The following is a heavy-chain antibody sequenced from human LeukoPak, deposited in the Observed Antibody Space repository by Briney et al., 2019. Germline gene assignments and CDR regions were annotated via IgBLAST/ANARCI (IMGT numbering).Heavy chain of an antibody. D-gene: IGHD6-25*01. CDR3: AKAALGGGYYNGMDV. Sequence: GGSLRLSCAASGFTFDGYAMHWVRQAPGKGLEWVSGISWNSGTVGHADSVKGRFTISRDNAKNSLYLQMNSLRPGDTALYYCAKAALGGGYYNGMDVWGQGTTVTVSS. J-gene: IGHJ6*02. V-gene: IGHV3-9*01. CDR2: ISWNSGTV. CDR1: GFTFDGYA.